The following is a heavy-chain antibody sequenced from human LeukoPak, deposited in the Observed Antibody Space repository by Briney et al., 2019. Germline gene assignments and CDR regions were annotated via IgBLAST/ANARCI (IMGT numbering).Heavy chain of an antibody. J-gene: IGHJ5*02. D-gene: IGHD3-22*01. CDR3: ARYYDSSGYYDWFDP. Sequence: ASVKVSCKASGYTFTSYAMHWVRQASGQRLEWMGWINAGNGNTKYSQKFQGRVTITRDTSASTAYMELSSLRSEDTAVYYCARYYDSSGYYDWFDPWGQGTLVTVSS. CDR1: GYTFTSYA. CDR2: INAGNGNT. V-gene: IGHV1-3*01.